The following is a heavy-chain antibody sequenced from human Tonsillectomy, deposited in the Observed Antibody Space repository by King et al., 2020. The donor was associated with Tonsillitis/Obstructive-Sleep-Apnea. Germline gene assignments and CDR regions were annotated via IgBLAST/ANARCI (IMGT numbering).Heavy chain of an antibody. J-gene: IGHJ4*02. Sequence: QLVQSGAEVKKPGSSVKVSCKASGGTFSSYAISWVRQAPGQGLEWMGGIITILGIANYAQKFQGRVTITADKSTSTAYMGLSSLRSEDTAVYYCARDWEPHPRFDYWGQGTLVTVSS. CDR1: GGTFSSYA. CDR3: ARDWEPHPRFDY. D-gene: IGHD1-14*01. CDR2: IITILGIA. V-gene: IGHV1-69*10.